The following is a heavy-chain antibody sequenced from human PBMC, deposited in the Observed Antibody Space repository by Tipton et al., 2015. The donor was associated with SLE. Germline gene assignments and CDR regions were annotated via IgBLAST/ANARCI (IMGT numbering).Heavy chain of an antibody. CDR2: ISGSGGST. Sequence: SLRLSCAASGFTFSSYAMSWVRQAPGEGLGWVSGISGSGGSTYYADSVKGRFTISRENAKNSLYLQMNSLRAGDTAVYYCARGVTGTTGYYYYGMDVWGQGTTVTVSS. CDR1: GFTFSSYA. D-gene: IGHD1-7*01. CDR3: ARGVTGTTGYYYYGMDV. J-gene: IGHJ6*02. V-gene: IGHV3-23*01.